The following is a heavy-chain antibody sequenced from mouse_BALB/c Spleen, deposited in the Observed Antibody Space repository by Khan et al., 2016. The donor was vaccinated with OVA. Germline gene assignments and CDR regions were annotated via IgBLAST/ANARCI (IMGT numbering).Heavy chain of an antibody. J-gene: IGHJ3*01. CDR1: GYTFTSYW. CDR3: VNHGSSSAWFTY. V-gene: IGHV1-7*01. D-gene: IGHD1-1*01. Sequence: VQLKQSGVELAKPGASVKMSCKASGYTFTSYWMHWVKQRPGQGLEWIGYIDPSTDYTEYNQKFRDKATLTVDKSSTTVYMQLTSLTSEDSAVYYCVNHGSSSAWFTYWGQGTLVTVSA. CDR2: IDPSTDYT.